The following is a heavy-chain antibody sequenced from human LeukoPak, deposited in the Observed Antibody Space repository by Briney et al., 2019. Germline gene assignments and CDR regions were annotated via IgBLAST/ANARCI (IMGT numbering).Heavy chain of an antibody. D-gene: IGHD1-1*01. J-gene: IGHJ4*02. CDR1: GDSVSSNSAA. CDR3: VGGGTSVAGMDV. V-gene: IGHV6-1*01. Sequence: SQTLSLTCVISGDSVSSNSAAWNWIRQSPSRGLEWLGRTYYRSEWFHDYAVSVKSRMIINPDTSKNQFSLQLNPVTPEDTAIYYCVGGGTSVAGMDVWGQGTLVTVSS. CDR2: TYYRSEWFH.